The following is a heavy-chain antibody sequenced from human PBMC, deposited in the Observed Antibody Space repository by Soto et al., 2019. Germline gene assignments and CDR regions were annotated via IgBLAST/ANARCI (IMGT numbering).Heavy chain of an antibody. D-gene: IGHD1-26*01. J-gene: IGHJ4*02. CDR3: ARGSLGPDY. CDR2: IFPTGNT. V-gene: IGHV4-4*07. CDR1: SASLSNYY. Sequence: QVQLQESGPGLVKPSETLSLTCTVSSASLSNYYWSWIRQPAGKGLEWIERIFPTGNTDYNPSLRSRVTMSVDTSKNQFSLKLNSVTAADTAVYYCARGSLGPDYWGPGTLVTVSS.